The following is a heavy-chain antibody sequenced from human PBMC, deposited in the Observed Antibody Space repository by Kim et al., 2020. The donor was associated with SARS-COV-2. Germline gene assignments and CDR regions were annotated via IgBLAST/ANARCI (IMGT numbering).Heavy chain of an antibody. CDR1: GFTFSSYS. Sequence: GGSLRLSCAASGFTFSSYSMNWVRQAPGKGLEWVSSISSSSSYIYYADSVKGRFTISRDNAKNSLYLQMNSLRAEDTAVYYCARDVAGRSLTMVRFLNWFDPWGQGTLVTVSS. CDR2: ISSSSSYI. CDR3: ARDVAGRSLTMVRFLNWFDP. V-gene: IGHV3-21*01. D-gene: IGHD3-10*01. J-gene: IGHJ5*02.